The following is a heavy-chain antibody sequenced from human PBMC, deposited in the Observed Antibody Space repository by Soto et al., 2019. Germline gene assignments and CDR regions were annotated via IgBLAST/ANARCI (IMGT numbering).Heavy chain of an antibody. V-gene: IGHV3-7*01. CDR3: VRGGYFFND. Sequence: EVQLVDSGGDLVQPGESLRLSCAASGFPFSSYWMSWVRQAPGKGLEWVANIKPDGSGKYYVDSVKGRFTISRDNAKTSLYLQMNSLRAEDSALYFCVRGGYFFNDWGQGTLVTVSS. D-gene: IGHD3-22*01. CDR2: IKPDGSGK. CDR1: GFPFSSYW. J-gene: IGHJ4*02.